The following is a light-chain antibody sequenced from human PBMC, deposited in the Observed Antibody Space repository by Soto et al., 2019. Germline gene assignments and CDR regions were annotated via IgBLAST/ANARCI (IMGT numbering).Light chain of an antibody. V-gene: IGKV4-1*01. CDR1: QSVLSSSDSKNY. J-gene: IGKJ5*01. Sequence: DIVTTQSPDSLAVSLGERATINCKSSQSVLSSSDSKNYLAWHQQKPGQPPKLLIYWASTRESGVPERFSGSGSGTDFALTISSLQAEDVAVYYCQQYYSNPITFGQGTRLEIK. CDR3: QQYYSNPIT. CDR2: WAS.